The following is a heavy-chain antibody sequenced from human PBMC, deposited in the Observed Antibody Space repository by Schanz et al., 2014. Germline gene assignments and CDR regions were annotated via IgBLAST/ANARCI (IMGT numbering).Heavy chain of an antibody. CDR3: AGAVATIRADSFDI. V-gene: IGHV3-53*01. CDR1: GFTVSDNY. Sequence: HLVESGGGLIQPGGSLRLSCAASGFTVSDNYMTWVRQAPGKGLEWVSVIYSGGSTYYADSVKGRFTISRDNAKNSLYLQMNSLRAEDTAVYYCAGAVATIRADSFDIWGQGTMVAVSS. J-gene: IGHJ3*02. D-gene: IGHD5-12*01. CDR2: IYSGGST.